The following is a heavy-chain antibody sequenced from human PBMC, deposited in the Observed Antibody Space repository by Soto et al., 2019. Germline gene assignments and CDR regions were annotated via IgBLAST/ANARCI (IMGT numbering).Heavy chain of an antibody. Sequence: QVQLQQWGAGLLKPSETLSLTCAVYGGSFSGYYWSWIRQPPGKGLEWIGEINQSGSTNYNPSLQSRVTISVDTYKNKFSLKLSSVTAAYTAVYYCARTYSSSWSTFDYWGQGTLVTVSS. CDR2: INQSGST. D-gene: IGHD6-13*01. V-gene: IGHV4-34*01. CDR3: ARTYSSSWSTFDY. J-gene: IGHJ4*02. CDR1: GGSFSGYY.